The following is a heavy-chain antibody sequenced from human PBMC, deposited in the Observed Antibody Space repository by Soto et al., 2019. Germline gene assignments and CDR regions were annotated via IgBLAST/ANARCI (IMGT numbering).Heavy chain of an antibody. CDR3: AREGNSYGLDY. V-gene: IGHV3-30-3*01. Sequence: GGSLRLSCAASGFTFSSYAMHWVRQAPGKGLEWVAVISYDGSNKYYADSVKGRFTISRDNSKNTLYLQMNSLRAEDTAVYYCAREGNSYGLDYWGQGTLVTVSS. CDR2: ISYDGSNK. J-gene: IGHJ4*02. CDR1: GFTFSSYA. D-gene: IGHD5-18*01.